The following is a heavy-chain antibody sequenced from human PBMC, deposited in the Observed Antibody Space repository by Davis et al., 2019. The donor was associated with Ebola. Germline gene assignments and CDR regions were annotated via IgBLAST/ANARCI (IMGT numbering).Heavy chain of an antibody. Sequence: PGGSLRLSCAASGFTFSRYTMNWVRQAPGKGLEWVSSIGISSSHADSVKGRFTISRDNAKNSLYLQMNSLRAEDTAVYYCARGIGINANYWGQGTLVTVSS. CDR1: GFTFSRYT. CDR2: IGISSS. D-gene: IGHD1-26*01. J-gene: IGHJ4*02. V-gene: IGHV3-21*01. CDR3: ARGIGINANY.